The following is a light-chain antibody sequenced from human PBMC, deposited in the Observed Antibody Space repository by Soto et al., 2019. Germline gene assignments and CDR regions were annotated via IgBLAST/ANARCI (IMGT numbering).Light chain of an antibody. Sequence: DIQMPQSPSSLSASVGDRVTLTCRASQGISDYLVWLQQKPGKVPKRLIYAASSLQYGVPSRFSGSGSGTEFTLTISSLQPEDSATYYCLQHKTYAWTFGQGTKVDIK. J-gene: IGKJ1*01. V-gene: IGKV1-17*03. CDR1: QGISDY. CDR2: AAS. CDR3: LQHKTYAWT.